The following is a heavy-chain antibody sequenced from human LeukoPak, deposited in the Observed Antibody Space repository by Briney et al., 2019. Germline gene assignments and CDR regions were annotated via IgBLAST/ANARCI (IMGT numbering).Heavy chain of an antibody. D-gene: IGHD5-24*01. CDR3: ARDWAGYNSYYGMDV. V-gene: IGHV4-59*01. Sequence: SETLSLTCTVSGGSISSYYWSWIRQPPGKGLEWIGYIYYSGSTNYNPSLKSRVTISVDTSKNQFSLKLSAVSAADTAMYYCARDWAGYNSYYGMDVWGQGTTVTVSS. CDR1: GGSISSYY. CDR2: IYYSGST. J-gene: IGHJ6*02.